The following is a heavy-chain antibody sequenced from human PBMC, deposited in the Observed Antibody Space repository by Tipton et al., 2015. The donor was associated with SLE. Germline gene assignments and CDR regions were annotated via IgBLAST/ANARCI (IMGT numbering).Heavy chain of an antibody. CDR3: AIHYGSGSYDYFDY. Sequence: SLRLSCAASGFTFNRYAVSWVRQAPGKGLEWVSAISGSGDRSYYADSVKGRFTISRDNSKNTLYLQMNSLRAEDTAVYYCAIHYGSGSYDYFDYWGQGTLVTVSS. J-gene: IGHJ4*02. D-gene: IGHD3-10*01. CDR2: ISGSGDRS. CDR1: GFTFNRYA. V-gene: IGHV3-23*01.